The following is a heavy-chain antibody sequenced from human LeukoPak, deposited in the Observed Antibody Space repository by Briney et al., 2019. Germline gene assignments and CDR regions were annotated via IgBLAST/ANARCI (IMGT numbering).Heavy chain of an antibody. CDR1: GFTFDDYA. J-gene: IGHJ4*02. V-gene: IGHV3-9*01. Sequence: GGSLRLSCAASGFTFDDYAMHWVRQAPGKGLEWVSGISWNSGSIGYADSVKGRFTISRDNAKNSLYLQMNSLRAEDTALYYCAKDQYYDTLTGIDYWGQGTLVTVSS. D-gene: IGHD3-9*01. CDR3: AKDQYYDTLTGIDY. CDR2: ISWNSGSI.